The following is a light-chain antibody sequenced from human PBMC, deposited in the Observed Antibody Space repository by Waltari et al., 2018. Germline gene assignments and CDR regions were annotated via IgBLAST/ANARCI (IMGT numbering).Light chain of an antibody. CDR1: QSVGSN. CDR2: GTS. J-gene: IGKJ4*01. Sequence: EIVMTQSPSTLSVSPGEGVTRSCRASQSVGSNLAWSQQNPGQAPRLRIFGTSTSAAGIPARFGGRGSGTEFALTISSLQSEDSAVYFCQHYNEQPLTFGGGTKVEIK. CDR3: QHYNEQPLT. V-gene: IGKV3-15*01.